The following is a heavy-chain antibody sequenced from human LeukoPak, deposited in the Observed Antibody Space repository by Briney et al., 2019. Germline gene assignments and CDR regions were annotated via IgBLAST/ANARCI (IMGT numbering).Heavy chain of an antibody. Sequence: GGSLRLSCAASGFTFSSYSMNWVRQAPGKGLEWVSFISTSSSYIYYADSVKGRFTISRDNAKNSLYLQLNSLRAEDTAVYYCARDRGGGSGSDHWGQGTLVTVSS. CDR2: ISTSSSYI. CDR3: ARDRGGGSGSDH. CDR1: GFTFSSYS. D-gene: IGHD2-15*01. J-gene: IGHJ4*02. V-gene: IGHV3-21*01.